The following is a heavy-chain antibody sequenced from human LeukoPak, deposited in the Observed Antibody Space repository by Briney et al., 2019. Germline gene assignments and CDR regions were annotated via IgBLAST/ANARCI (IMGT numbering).Heavy chain of an antibody. J-gene: IGHJ4*02. Sequence: GGSLRLSCAASGFTFSSYAMSWVRQAPGKGLEWDSAISGSGGSTYYADSVKGRFTISRDNSKNTLYLQMNSLRAEDTAVYYCAKVRSRVVIIRSYFHYWGQGTLVTVSS. CDR3: AKVRSRVVIIRSYFHY. CDR2: ISGSGGST. D-gene: IGHD3-3*01. CDR1: GFTFSSYA. V-gene: IGHV3-23*01.